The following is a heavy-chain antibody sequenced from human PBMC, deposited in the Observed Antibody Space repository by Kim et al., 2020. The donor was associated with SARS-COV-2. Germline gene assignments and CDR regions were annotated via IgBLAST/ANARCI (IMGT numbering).Heavy chain of an antibody. Sequence: EDSVKGRFTIARDKSKNTLYLQMNSLRAEDTAVYYCAKAVDTAIYNGFDPWGQGTLVTVSS. CDR3: AKAVDTAIYNGFDP. V-gene: IGHV3-23*01. J-gene: IGHJ5*02. D-gene: IGHD5-18*01.